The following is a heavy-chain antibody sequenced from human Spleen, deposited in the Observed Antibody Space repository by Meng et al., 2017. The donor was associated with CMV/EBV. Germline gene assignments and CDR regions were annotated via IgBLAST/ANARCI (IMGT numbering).Heavy chain of an antibody. D-gene: IGHD6-13*01. CDR2: IYHSGST. Sequence: SETLSLTCAVSGGSISSSNWWSWVRQPPGKGLEWIGEIYHSGSTNYNPSLKSRVTISVDTSKNQFSLKLSSVTAADTAVYYCARDLVAAAGSWFDYWGQGTLVTVSS. V-gene: IGHV4-4*02. CDR3: ARDLVAAAGSWFDY. CDR1: GGSISSSNW. J-gene: IGHJ4*02.